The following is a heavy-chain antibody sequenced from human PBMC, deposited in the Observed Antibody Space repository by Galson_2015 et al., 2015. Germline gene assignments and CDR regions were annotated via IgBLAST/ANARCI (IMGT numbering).Heavy chain of an antibody. Sequence: SLRLSCAASGFTFDDYAMNWVRLVPGKGLEWVSTISWNSGTVGYADSVKGRFTISRGNAKSTLYLQMNSLRAEDTALYYCAKDRVVVGLGGTFDYWGQGTLVTVSS. J-gene: IGHJ4*02. CDR1: GFTFDDYA. CDR3: AKDRVVVGLGGTFDY. CDR2: ISWNSGTV. D-gene: IGHD2-15*01. V-gene: IGHV3-9*01.